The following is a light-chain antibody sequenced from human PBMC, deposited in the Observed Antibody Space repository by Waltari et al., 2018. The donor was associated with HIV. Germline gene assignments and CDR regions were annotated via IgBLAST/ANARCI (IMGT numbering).Light chain of an antibody. Sequence: DIQMTQSPSTLSTSAGDTVTTTCWASQNISWWLAWYQKRPWTAPNLLISKSSNLESGVSSRFSGSGSGTEFTLTISSLQPDDSATYYCQQYNSYPWTFGQGTKVEIK. CDR2: KSS. J-gene: IGKJ1*01. CDR1: QNISWW. CDR3: QQYNSYPWT. V-gene: IGKV1-5*03.